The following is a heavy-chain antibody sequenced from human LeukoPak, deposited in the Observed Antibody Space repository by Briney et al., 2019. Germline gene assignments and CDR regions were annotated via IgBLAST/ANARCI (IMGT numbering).Heavy chain of an antibody. CDR3: ARGPSSWPPYYFDY. V-gene: IGHV1-18*04. CDR2: ISAYNGNT. J-gene: IGHJ4*02. CDR1: GYTFTSYG. Sequence: ASVKVSCKASGYTFTSYGTSWVRQAPGQGLEWMGWISAYNGNTNYAQKLQGRVTMTTDTSTSTAYMELRSLRSDDTAVYYCARGPSSWPPYYFDYWGQGTLVTVSS. D-gene: IGHD6-13*01.